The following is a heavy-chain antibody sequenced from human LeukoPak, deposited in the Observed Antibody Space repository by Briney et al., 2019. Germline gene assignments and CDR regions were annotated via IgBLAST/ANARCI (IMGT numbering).Heavy chain of an antibody. Sequence: SVKVSCKASGGTFSSSAISWVRQAPGQGLEWLGGIIPIFGSSNYAQNFQDRVTITADESTSTAYMELRSLRSDDTAVYYCARAGHLLLWFGEPSPIRDYYYMDVWGKGTTVTVSS. CDR2: IIPIFGSS. J-gene: IGHJ6*03. CDR1: GGTFSSSA. V-gene: IGHV1-69*13. D-gene: IGHD3-10*01. CDR3: ARAGHLLLWFGEPSPIRDYYYMDV.